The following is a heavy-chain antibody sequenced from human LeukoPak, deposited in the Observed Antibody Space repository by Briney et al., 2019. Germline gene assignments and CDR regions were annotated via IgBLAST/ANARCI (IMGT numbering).Heavy chain of an antibody. Sequence: PSETLSLTCTVSGGSISSSSYYWGWIRQPPGKGLEWIGSIYYSGSTYYNPSLKSRVTISVDTSKNQFSLKLSSVTAADTAVYYCARHVGYCSSTSCYPSRFDSWGQGTLVTVSS. CDR2: IYYSGST. J-gene: IGHJ5*01. CDR3: ARHVGYCSSTSCYPSRFDS. D-gene: IGHD2-2*01. CDR1: GGSISSSSYY. V-gene: IGHV4-39*01.